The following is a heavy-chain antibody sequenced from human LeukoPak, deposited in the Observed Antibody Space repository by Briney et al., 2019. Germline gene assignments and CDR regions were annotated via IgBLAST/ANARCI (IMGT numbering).Heavy chain of an antibody. Sequence: SETLSLTCTVSGGSISTGTYYWGWIRQPAGKGLEWIGRIYSSGSTNYNPSLKSRVTMSVDTSRNQFSLNLTSVTAADTAIYYCARDLLHRGYAFDIWGQGTMVTVSS. J-gene: IGHJ3*02. CDR2: IYSSGST. D-gene: IGHD5-12*01. V-gene: IGHV4-61*02. CDR3: ARDLLHRGYAFDI. CDR1: GGSISTGTYY.